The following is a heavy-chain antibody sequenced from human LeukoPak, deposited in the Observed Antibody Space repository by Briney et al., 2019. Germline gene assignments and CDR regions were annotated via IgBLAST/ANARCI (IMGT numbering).Heavy chain of an antibody. V-gene: IGHV4-59*08. CDR3: ARADSGVTTGLFYYYMDV. Sequence: SETLSLTCTVSGGSISSYYWSWIRQPPGKGLEWIGYISYSGSPNYNPSLKSRVTISVDTSKNQFSLKLSSVTAADTAVYYCARADSGVTTGLFYYYMDVWGKGTTVTVSS. CDR2: ISYSGSP. D-gene: IGHD4-11*01. J-gene: IGHJ6*03. CDR1: GGSISSYY.